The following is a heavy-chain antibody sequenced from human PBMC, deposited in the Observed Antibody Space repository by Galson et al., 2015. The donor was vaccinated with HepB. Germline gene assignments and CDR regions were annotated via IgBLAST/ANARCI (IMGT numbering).Heavy chain of an antibody. CDR1: GFTFSSYS. J-gene: IGHJ6*02. Sequence: SLRLSCAASGFTFSSYSMNWVRQAPGKGLEWVSSISSSSSYIYYADSVKGRFTISRDNAKNSLYLQMNNLRAGDTALYYCAREIRTPTGVGDGMDVWGQGTTVTVSS. CDR3: AREIRTPTGVGDGMDV. D-gene: IGHD2-8*01. V-gene: IGHV3-21*01. CDR2: ISSSSSYI.